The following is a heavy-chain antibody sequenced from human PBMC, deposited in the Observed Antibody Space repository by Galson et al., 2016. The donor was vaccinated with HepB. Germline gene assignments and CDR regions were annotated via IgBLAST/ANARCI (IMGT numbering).Heavy chain of an antibody. J-gene: IGHJ6*02. D-gene: IGHD5-18*01. CDR2: TYYRSKWFT. CDR1: GDSVTSDITT. CDR3: TRGYMQTGMNV. Sequence: CAISGDSVTSDITTWNWIRQSPSRGLEWLGRTYYRSKWFTDYPVSVEGRITINSDISRNQFSLQLDSVTPDDTAAYFCTRGYMQTGMNVWGQGTTVTVSS. V-gene: IGHV6-1*01.